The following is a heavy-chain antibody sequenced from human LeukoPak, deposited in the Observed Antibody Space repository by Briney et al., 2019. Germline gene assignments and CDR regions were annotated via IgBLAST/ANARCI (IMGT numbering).Heavy chain of an antibody. CDR1: GYTFNNFG. J-gene: IGHJ4*02. Sequence: ASVKVSCKTSGYTFNNFGITWVRQAPGQGPEWIGWISIGDGRTHYGRKFQDRVSMTREMSSNTAFLELSSLRSDDTAVYFCSRSYYSSSWYYFDHWGQGTLVIISS. V-gene: IGHV1-18*01. CDR3: SRSYYSSSWYYFDH. D-gene: IGHD2-15*01. CDR2: ISIGDGRT.